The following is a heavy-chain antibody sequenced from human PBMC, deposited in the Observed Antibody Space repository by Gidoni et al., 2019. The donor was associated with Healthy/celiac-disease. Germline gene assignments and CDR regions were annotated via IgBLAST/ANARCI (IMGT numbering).Heavy chain of an antibody. J-gene: IGHJ3*02. CDR2: IYYSGST. Sequence: PGKGLEWIGYIYYSGSTNYNPSLKSRVNISVDTSKNQFSLKLSSVTAADTAVYYCARDSGRGEWFGVDAFDIWGQGTMVTVSS. D-gene: IGHD3-10*01. CDR3: ARDSGRGEWFGVDAFDI. V-gene: IGHV4-59*01.